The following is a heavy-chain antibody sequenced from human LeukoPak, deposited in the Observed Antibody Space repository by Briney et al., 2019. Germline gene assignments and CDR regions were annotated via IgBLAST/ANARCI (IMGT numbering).Heavy chain of an antibody. Sequence: ASVKVSCKASGYTFTNYHMHWVRQAPGQGLEWMGIINPSGGSTSYAQKFQGRVTMTRDTSTSTVDMELSSLRSEDTAVYYCASGWGREPYDFWSGYSPSQVDYWGQGTLVTVSS. J-gene: IGHJ4*02. CDR2: INPSGGST. V-gene: IGHV1-46*01. D-gene: IGHD3-3*01. CDR3: ASGWGREPYDFWSGYSPSQVDY. CDR1: GYTFTNYH.